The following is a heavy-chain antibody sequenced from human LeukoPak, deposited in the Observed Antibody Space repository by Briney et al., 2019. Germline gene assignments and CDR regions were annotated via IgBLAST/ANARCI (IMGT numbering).Heavy chain of an antibody. CDR2: ISGSGGST. CDR3: ASKLAYCGGDCYSHGGYFDY. J-gene: IGHJ4*02. CDR1: GFTFSSYG. D-gene: IGHD2-21*02. Sequence: GGSLRLSCAASGFTFSSYGMSWVRQAPGKGLEWVSAISGSGGSTYYADSVKGRFTISRDNSKNTLYLQMNSLRAEDTAVYYCASKLAYCGGDCYSHGGYFDYWGQGTLVTVSS. V-gene: IGHV3-23*01.